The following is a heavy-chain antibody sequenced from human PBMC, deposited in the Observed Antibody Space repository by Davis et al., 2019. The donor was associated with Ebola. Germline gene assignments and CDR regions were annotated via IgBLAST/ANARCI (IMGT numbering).Heavy chain of an antibody. Sequence: PGGSLRLSCAASGFTFADYAMHWVRQAPGKGLEWVSGISWNSGSIGYADSVKGRFTISRDNAKNSLYLQMNSLRAEDTALYYCARTYSSSWHYYYGMDVWGQGTTITVSS. V-gene: IGHV3-9*01. J-gene: IGHJ6*02. CDR2: ISWNSGSI. D-gene: IGHD6-13*01. CDR1: GFTFADYA. CDR3: ARTYSSSWHYYYGMDV.